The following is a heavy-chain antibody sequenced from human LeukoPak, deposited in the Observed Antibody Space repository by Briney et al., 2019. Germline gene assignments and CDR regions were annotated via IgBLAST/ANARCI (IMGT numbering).Heavy chain of an antibody. CDR3: ARDSSMLRGPLVIYYFDF. Sequence: GGSLRLSCAASGFTFSSHGMSWVRQAPGKGLEWVSFISASAGSTHYVDSVKGRFTISRDNSKNTLYLQMNSLRVEDTAVYYCARDSSMLRGPLVIYYFDFWGQGTLVTVSS. CDR2: ISASAGST. J-gene: IGHJ4*02. CDR1: GFTFSSHG. V-gene: IGHV3-23*01. D-gene: IGHD3-10*01.